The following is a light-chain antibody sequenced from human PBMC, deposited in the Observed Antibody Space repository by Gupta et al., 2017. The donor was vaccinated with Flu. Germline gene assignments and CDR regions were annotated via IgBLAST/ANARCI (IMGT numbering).Light chain of an antibody. CDR3: QQYYSYPRVT. CDR1: QGISSY. J-gene: IGKJ3*01. V-gene: IGKV1-8*01. CDR2: AAS. Sequence: TGDRVTITCRASQGISSYLAWYQQKPGKAPKLLIYAASTLQSGVPSRFSGSGSGTDFTLTISCLQSEDFATYYCQQYYSYPRVTFGPGTKVDIK.